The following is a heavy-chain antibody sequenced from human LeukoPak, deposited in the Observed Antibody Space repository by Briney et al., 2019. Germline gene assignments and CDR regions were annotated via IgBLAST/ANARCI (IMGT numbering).Heavy chain of an antibody. V-gene: IGHV3-21*01. CDR3: ARDFEYYDSSGYYLDFDY. Sequence: GGSLRLSCAASGFTFSSYSMNWVRQAPGKGLEWVSSISSSSSYIYYADSVKGRFTISRDNAKNSLYLQVNSLRAEDTAVYYCARDFEYYDSSGYYLDFDYWGQGTLVTVSS. CDR1: GFTFSSYS. CDR2: ISSSSSYI. J-gene: IGHJ4*02. D-gene: IGHD3-22*01.